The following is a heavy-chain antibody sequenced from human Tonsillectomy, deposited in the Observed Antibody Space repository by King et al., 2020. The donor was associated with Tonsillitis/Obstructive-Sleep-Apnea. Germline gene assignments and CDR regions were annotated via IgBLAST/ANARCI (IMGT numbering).Heavy chain of an antibody. CDR2: IRSKAYGGTT. CDR3: TRDLGGWIDY. V-gene: IGHV3-49*04. D-gene: IGHD3-10*01. J-gene: IGHJ4*02. Sequence: VQLVESGGGLVQPGRSLRLSCAASGFTFGDYIMNWVRQAPGKGLEWVGFIRSKAYGGTTEYAASVKGRFTISRDDSKRIAYLQMNSRKTEDTAVYYCTRDLGGWIDYWGQGTLVTVSS. CDR1: GFTFGDYI.